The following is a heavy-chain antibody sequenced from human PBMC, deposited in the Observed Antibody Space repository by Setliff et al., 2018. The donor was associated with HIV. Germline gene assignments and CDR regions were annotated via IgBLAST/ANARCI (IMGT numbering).Heavy chain of an antibody. D-gene: IGHD3-22*01. J-gene: IGHJ4*02. V-gene: IGHV3-7*01. Sequence: GGSLRLSCVASGLTFNRYWMSWVRQAPGKGLEWVSNTKFDGSESYYVDSVKGRFIASTDNAKNSLFLQMNSLRGEDTAVYYCAGSRGYFVKAEWGQGTLVTVSS. CDR2: TKFDGSES. CDR1: GLTFNRYW. CDR3: AGSRGYFVKAE.